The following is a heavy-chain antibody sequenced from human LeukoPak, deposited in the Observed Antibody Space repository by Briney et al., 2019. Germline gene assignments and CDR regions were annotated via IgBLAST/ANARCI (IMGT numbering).Heavy chain of an antibody. D-gene: IGHD1-26*01. CDR2: IYSGGST. V-gene: IGHV3-53*04. CDR3: AREGRSGSFLMGAFDI. Sequence: GGSLRLSCAASGFTFSSYAMSWVRQAPGKGLEWVSVIYSGGSTYYADSVKGRFTISRHNSKNTLYLQMNSLRAEDTAVYYCAREGRSGSFLMGAFDIWGQGTMVTVSS. J-gene: IGHJ3*02. CDR1: GFTFSSYA.